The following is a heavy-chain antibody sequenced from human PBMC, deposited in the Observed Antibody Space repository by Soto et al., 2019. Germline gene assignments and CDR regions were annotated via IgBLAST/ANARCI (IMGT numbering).Heavy chain of an antibody. V-gene: IGHV3-23*01. CDR2: VSGGSGVT. CDR1: GFSFSTYG. CDR3: TRWNGYGDL. J-gene: IGHJ5*02. D-gene: IGHD1-1*01. Sequence: EMQLLESGGGLVQPGGSLRLSCVVSGFSFSTYGVTWVRQAPGKGLEWVCGVSGGSGVTHYTDSVKGRFTISGDDSKNPVYLQMHSLRGEDTAVYYCTRWNGYGDLWGQGTLVPVSS.